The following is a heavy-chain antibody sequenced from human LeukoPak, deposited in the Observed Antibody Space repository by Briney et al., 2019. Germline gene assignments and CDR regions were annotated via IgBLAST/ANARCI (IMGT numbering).Heavy chain of an antibody. CDR3: ARHVGYDFWSGYPLHYFDY. D-gene: IGHD3-3*01. CDR1: GGSISSSSYY. CDR2: IYYSGST. J-gene: IGHJ4*02. Sequence: PSETLSLTCTVSGGSISSSSYYWGWIRQPPGKGLEWIGSIYYSGSTYYNPSLKSRVTISVDTSKNQFSLKLSSVTAADTAVYYCARHVGYDFWSGYPLHYFDYWGQGTLVTVPS. V-gene: IGHV4-39*01.